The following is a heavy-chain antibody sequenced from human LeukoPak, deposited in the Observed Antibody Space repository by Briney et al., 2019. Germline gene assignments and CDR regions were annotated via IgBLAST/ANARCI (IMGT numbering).Heavy chain of an antibody. Sequence: NSSETLSLTCTVSGGSISSSSYYWGWIRQPPGKGLEWIGEINHSGSTNYNPSLKSRVTISVDTSKNQFSLKLSSVTAADTAVYYCARTAYYYGSGSYSRWSAFDYWGQGTLVTVSS. CDR2: INHSGST. V-gene: IGHV4-39*07. J-gene: IGHJ4*02. CDR1: GGSISSSSYY. CDR3: ARTAYYYGSGSYSRWSAFDY. D-gene: IGHD3-10*01.